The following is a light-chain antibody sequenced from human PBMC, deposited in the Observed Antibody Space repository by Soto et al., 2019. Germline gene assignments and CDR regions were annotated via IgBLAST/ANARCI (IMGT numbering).Light chain of an antibody. CDR1: QSVSSY. J-gene: IGKJ2*01. Sequence: EIVLTQSPATLSLSPGERATLSCRASQSVSSYLAWYQQKPGQAPRLLLYDASNRATGIPARFSGSGSGTAFPLTISSLEPEDFAVYYCQQRSNWPPYTFGQGTKLEIK. CDR2: DAS. V-gene: IGKV3-11*01. CDR3: QQRSNWPPYT.